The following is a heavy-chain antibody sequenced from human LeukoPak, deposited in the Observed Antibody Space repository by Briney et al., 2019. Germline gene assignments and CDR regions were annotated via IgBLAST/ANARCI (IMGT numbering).Heavy chain of an antibody. CDR3: ARRLGRSFDY. V-gene: IGHV1-3*04. J-gene: IGHJ4*02. D-gene: IGHD2-21*01. CDR2: INIGNGNT. Sequence: ASVKVSCKASGYTFINHAIHWVRQAPGQRLEWMGWINIGNGNTKYSQNFQGRTIITRDTSATTAYMDLSSLRSEDTAVYYCARRLGRSFDYWGQGTLVTVSS. CDR1: GYTFINHA.